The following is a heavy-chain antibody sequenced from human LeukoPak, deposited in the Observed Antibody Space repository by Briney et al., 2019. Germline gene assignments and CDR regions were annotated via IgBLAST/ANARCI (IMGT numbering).Heavy chain of an antibody. CDR1: GFTFSSYS. CDR2: ISSSSTI. Sequence: AGSLRLSCAATGFTFSSYSMNLFRQAPAKGLEWVSFISSSSTIYYADSVKGRFTISRDNAKNSLYLQMNSLRAEDTAVYYCARDRGGSYSAIDYWGQGTLVTVSS. J-gene: IGHJ4*02. V-gene: IGHV3-48*04. D-gene: IGHD1-26*01. CDR3: ARDRGGSYSAIDY.